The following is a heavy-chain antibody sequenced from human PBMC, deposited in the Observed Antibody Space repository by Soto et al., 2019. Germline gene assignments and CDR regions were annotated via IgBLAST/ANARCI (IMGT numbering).Heavy chain of an antibody. CDR1: GGTISSWY. V-gene: IGHV4-59*08. CDR3: ARLNGYCVSTGCHGYYGMDV. CDR2: IYYTENT. Sequence: PSETLSLTCTVSGGTISSWYWSWIRQPPGKGLEWIGYIYYTENTNCNPSLLSRVTISADTSMNEFSLRLSSVTAADTAVYYCARLNGYCVSTGCHGYYGMDVWGQGTTVTVSS. D-gene: IGHD2-2*03. J-gene: IGHJ6*02.